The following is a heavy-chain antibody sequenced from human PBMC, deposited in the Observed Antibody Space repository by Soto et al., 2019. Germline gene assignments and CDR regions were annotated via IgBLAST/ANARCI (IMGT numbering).Heavy chain of an antibody. CDR2: IKQGGSEK. CDR3: ARAGRITIFSTGYPLNAFYI. Sequence: EVQLVESGGGLVQPGGSLRLSCAASGFTFSSYWMSWVRQAPGKGLEWVANIKQGGSEKYYVDSVKGRFTISRDNAKNSLYLQMNSLRAEDTAVYYCARAGRITIFSTGYPLNAFYIWGQGTMVTVSS. V-gene: IGHV3-7*01. CDR1: GFTFSSYW. J-gene: IGHJ3*02. D-gene: IGHD3-9*01.